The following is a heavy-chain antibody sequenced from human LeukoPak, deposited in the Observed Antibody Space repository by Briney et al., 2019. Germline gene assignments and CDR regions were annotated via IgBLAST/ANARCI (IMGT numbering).Heavy chain of an antibody. CDR2: ITPFNGNT. Sequence: SVKVSCKASGYTFTSYAMNWVRQAPGQALEWMGWITPFNGNTNYAQKFQDRVTITRDRSMSTAYMELSSLRSEDTAMYYCANGPDGYNTYWGQGTLVTVSS. CDR3: ANGPDGYNTY. J-gene: IGHJ4*02. V-gene: IGHV1-45*02. CDR1: GYTFTSYA. D-gene: IGHD5-24*01.